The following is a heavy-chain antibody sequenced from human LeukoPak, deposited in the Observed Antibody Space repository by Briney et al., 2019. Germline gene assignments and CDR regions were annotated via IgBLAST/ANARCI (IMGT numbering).Heavy chain of an antibody. Sequence: GGSLRLSCAASGFTFSTYAMTWVRQAPGKGLEWVSSISGTGGRIAYADSVKGRFTISRDTPKSTLYLQMNSLRVEDTAVYYCAKNAGAITLPFDSWGQGTLVTVSS. D-gene: IGHD3-16*01. CDR2: ISGTGGRI. V-gene: IGHV3-23*01. CDR3: AKNAGAITLPFDS. J-gene: IGHJ4*02. CDR1: GFTFSTYA.